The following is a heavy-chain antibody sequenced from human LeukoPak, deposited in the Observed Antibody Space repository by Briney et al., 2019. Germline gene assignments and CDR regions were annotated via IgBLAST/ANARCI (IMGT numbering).Heavy chain of an antibody. J-gene: IGHJ3*02. D-gene: IGHD3-22*01. CDR2: IYSDGRT. V-gene: IGHV3-53*01. CDR3: ARADYYDSSGYGWAFDI. Sequence: GGSLRLSCAASGFTVSTNYMSWVRQAPGKGLEWVSVIYSDGRTYYADSVKGRFTISRDNAKNSLYLQMNSLRAEDTAVYYCARADYYDSSGYGWAFDIWGQGTMVTVSS. CDR1: GFTVSTNY.